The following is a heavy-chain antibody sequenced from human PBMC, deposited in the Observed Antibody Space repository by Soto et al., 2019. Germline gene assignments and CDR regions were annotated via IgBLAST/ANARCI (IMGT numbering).Heavy chain of an antibody. V-gene: IGHV1-69*13. Sequence: SVKVSCKASGGTFSSYAISWVRQAPGQGLEWMGGIIPIFGTANYAQKFQGRVTITADESTSTAYMELSSLRSADTAVYYCARAQPVAAAGTTSYNGMDVWGQGTPVTVSS. J-gene: IGHJ6*02. CDR3: ARAQPVAAAGTTSYNGMDV. CDR2: IIPIFGTA. CDR1: GGTFSSYA. D-gene: IGHD6-13*01.